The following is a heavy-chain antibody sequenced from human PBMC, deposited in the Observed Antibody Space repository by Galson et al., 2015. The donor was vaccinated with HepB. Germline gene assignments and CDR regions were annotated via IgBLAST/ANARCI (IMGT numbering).Heavy chain of an antibody. Sequence: SVKVSCKASGGTFSSYAISWVRQAPGQGLEWMGGITPIFGTANYAQKFQGRVTMTRDTSISTACMELSRLRSDDTAVYYCARDGAAMDFDYWGQGTLVTVSS. CDR1: GGTFSSYA. J-gene: IGHJ4*02. D-gene: IGHD5-18*01. V-gene: IGHV1-69*05. CDR2: ITPIFGTA. CDR3: ARDGAAMDFDY.